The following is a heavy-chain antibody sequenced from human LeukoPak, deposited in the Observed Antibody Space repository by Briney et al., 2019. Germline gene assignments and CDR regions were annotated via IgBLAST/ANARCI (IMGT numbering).Heavy chain of an antibody. D-gene: IGHD2-2*01. CDR3: ARYARELDY. J-gene: IGHJ4*02. V-gene: IGHV3-11*01. CDR1: GFAFSDCY. Sequence: PGGSLRLSCAASGFAFSDCYMTWIRQAPGKGLEYISYIGGSGGDITYAVSVRGRFTVSRDNAKNSLYLQMNSLRVEDTAVYYCARYARELDYWGQGSLVTVSS. CDR2: IGGSGGDI.